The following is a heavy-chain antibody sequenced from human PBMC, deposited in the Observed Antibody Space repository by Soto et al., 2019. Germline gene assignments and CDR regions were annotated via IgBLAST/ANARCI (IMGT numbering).Heavy chain of an antibody. D-gene: IGHD2-2*01. V-gene: IGHV2-5*02. Sequence: QITLKESGPTLVKPTQTLTLTCTFSGFSLSTSGVGVGWIRQPPGKALEWLALIYWDDDKRYSPSLKSRLTITNDTAKNQIVLTMTNMDPVDTATYYCAHTSRYCSSTSCYGYYYYMDVWGQGTTVTVSS. CDR3: AHTSRYCSSTSCYGYYYYMDV. CDR2: IYWDDDK. J-gene: IGHJ6*03. CDR1: GFSLSTSGVG.